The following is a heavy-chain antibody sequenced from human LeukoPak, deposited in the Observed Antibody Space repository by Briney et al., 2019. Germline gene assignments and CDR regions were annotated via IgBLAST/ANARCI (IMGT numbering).Heavy chain of an antibody. D-gene: IGHD5-24*01. CDR2: ISSSGSTI. CDR3: ARDRRWLLNPYDYYGMDV. CDR1: GFTFSDYY. V-gene: IGHV3-11*01. Sequence: GGSLRLSCAASGFTFSDYYMSWIRQAPGKGLEWVSYISSSGSTIYYADSVKGRFTISRDNAKNSLYLQMNSLRAEDTAVYYCARDRRWLLNPYDYYGMDVWGQGTTVTVSS. J-gene: IGHJ6*02.